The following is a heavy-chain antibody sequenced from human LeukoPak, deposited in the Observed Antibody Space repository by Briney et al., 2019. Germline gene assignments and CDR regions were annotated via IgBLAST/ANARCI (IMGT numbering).Heavy chain of an antibody. V-gene: IGHV4-30-2*01. CDR2: IYHSGST. J-gene: IGHJ4*02. CDR3: ARDPIAAAGFDY. D-gene: IGHD6-13*01. CDR1: GGSISSGGYD. Sequence: PSETLSLTCTVSGGSISSGGYDWSWIRQPPGKGLEWIGYIYHSGSTYYNPSLKSRVTISVDRSKNQFSLKLSSVTAADTAVYYCARDPIAAAGFDYWGQGTLVTVSS.